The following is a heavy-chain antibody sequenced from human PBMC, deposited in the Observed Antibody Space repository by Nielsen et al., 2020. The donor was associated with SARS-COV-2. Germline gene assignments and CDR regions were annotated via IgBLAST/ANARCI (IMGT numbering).Heavy chain of an antibody. J-gene: IGHJ4*02. CDR3: ATSRRWGIAARPGSTDY. CDR2: INHSGST. V-gene: IGHV4-34*01. D-gene: IGHD6-6*01. CDR1: GGSFSGYY. Sequence: SETLSLTCAVYGGSFSGYYWSWIRQPPGKGLEWIGEINHSGSTYYNPSLKSRVTISVDTSKNQFSLKLSSVTAADTAVYYCATSRRWGIAARPGSTDYWGQGTLVTVSS.